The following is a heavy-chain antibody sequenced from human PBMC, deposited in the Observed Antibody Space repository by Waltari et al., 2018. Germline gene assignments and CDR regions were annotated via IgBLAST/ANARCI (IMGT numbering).Heavy chain of an antibody. V-gene: IGHV1-3*03. CDR3: ARDRGAARPALTGHFDL. J-gene: IGHJ2*01. D-gene: IGHD3-9*01. CDR1: GYTFTRFA. Sequence: QVQLVQSGAEVKKPGASVKISCKASGYTFTRFALHWVRQPPGQRLEWMGWINAGDGNTKYSQEFQGRVTMTTDTSTSTAYMELRSLRSDDTAVYYCARDRGAARPALTGHFDLWGRGTLVTVSS. CDR2: INAGDGNT.